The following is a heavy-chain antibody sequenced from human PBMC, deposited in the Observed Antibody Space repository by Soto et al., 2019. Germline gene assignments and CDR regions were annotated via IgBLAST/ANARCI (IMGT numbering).Heavy chain of an antibody. CDR1: GGTFSGYA. V-gene: IGHV1-69*06. Sequence: SVKVSCKASGGTFSGYAISWVRQAPGQGLEWMGGIIPIFGTANYAQKFQGRVTITADKSTSTAYMELSSLRSEDTAVYYCAGRRATVTTYYFDYWGQGTLVTVSS. D-gene: IGHD4-4*01. CDR2: IIPIFGTA. J-gene: IGHJ4*02. CDR3: AGRRATVTTYYFDY.